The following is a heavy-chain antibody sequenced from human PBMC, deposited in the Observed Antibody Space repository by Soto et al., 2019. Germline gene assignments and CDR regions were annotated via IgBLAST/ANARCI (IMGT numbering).Heavy chain of an antibody. Sequence: GGSLRLSCVASGFTFSHYAMHWVRQAPGKGLEWVTIIAYDGSNKYYADSVKGRFTISRDNAKNTLYLQMNGLRTEDTAVYSCAKGIRDYYYSYAMDVWGQGTTVTVS. CDR1: GFTFSHYA. J-gene: IGHJ6*02. V-gene: IGHV3-30-3*01. CDR2: IAYDGSNK. CDR3: AKGIRDYYYSYAMDV.